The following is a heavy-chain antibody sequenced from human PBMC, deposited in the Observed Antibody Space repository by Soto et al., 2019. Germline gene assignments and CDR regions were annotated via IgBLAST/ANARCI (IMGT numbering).Heavy chain of an antibody. V-gene: IGHV4-61*01. CDR1: GGSVRSGSYY. J-gene: IGHJ4*02. CDR3: ARGNDFWSGYYYFDY. CDR2: IYYSGST. D-gene: IGHD3-3*01. Sequence: SETLSLTCTVSGGSVRSGSYYWSWIRQPPGKGLEWIGYIYYSGSTNYNPSLKSRVTISVDTSKNQFSLKLSSVTAADTAVYYCARGNDFWSGYYYFDYWGQGTLVTV.